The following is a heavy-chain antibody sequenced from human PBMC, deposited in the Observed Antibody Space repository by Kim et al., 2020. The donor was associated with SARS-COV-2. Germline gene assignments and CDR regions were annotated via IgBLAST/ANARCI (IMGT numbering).Heavy chain of an antibody. D-gene: IGHD5-12*01. V-gene: IGHV3-48*04. CDR2: ISSSSSTI. CDR3: ARDSGYEDYYYYYGMDV. CDR1: GFTFSSYS. Sequence: GGSLRLSCAASGFTFSSYSMNWVRQAPGKGLEWVSYISSSSSTIYYADSVKGRFTISRDNAKNSLYLQMNSLRAEDTAVYYCARDSGYEDYYYYYGMDVWGQGTPVTVSS. J-gene: IGHJ6*02.